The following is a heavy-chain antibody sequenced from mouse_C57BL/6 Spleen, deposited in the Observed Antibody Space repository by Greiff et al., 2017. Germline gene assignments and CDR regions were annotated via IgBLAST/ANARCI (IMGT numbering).Heavy chain of an antibody. V-gene: IGHV1-26*01. CDR2: INPNNGGT. CDR3: ARKADGDY. J-gene: IGHJ2*01. Sequence: EVQLQQSGPELVKPGASVKISCKASGYTFTDYYMNWVKQSHGKSLEWIGDINPNNGGTSYNQKFKGKATLTVDKSSSTAYMELRSLTSEDSAVYYCARKADGDYWGQGTTLTVSS. CDR1: GYTFTDYY.